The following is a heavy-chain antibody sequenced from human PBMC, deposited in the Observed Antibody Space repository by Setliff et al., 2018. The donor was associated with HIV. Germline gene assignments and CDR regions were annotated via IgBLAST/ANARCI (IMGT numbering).Heavy chain of an antibody. Sequence: GGSLRLSCAATGFTFSSYVLHWVRQAPGKGLEWVAVMSTGGGIKICADSVKGRFTISRDNSRDTLFLQMNNLRPEDTATYYCVRDPIEGSPDYFDYWGQGALVTVS. CDR1: GFTFSSYV. CDR3: VRDPIEGSPDYFDY. J-gene: IGHJ4*02. CDR2: MSTGGGIK. V-gene: IGHV3-30-3*01. D-gene: IGHD1-26*01.